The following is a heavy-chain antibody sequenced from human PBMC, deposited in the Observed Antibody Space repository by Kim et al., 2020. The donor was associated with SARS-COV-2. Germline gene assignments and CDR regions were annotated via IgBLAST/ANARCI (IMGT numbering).Heavy chain of an antibody. CDR1: GFTFSSYA. D-gene: IGHD6-13*01. Sequence: GGSLRLSCAASGFTFSSYAMSWVRQAPGKGLEWVSGISGSGGSTYYADSVKGRFTISRDNSKNTLYLQMNSLRAEDTAVYYCAKAPYSSSWTHFDYWGQGTLVTVSS. CDR2: ISGSGGST. CDR3: AKAPYSSSWTHFDY. V-gene: IGHV3-23*01. J-gene: IGHJ4*02.